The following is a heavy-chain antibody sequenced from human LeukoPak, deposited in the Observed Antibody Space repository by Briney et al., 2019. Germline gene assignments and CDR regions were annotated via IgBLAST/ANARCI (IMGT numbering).Heavy chain of an antibody. D-gene: IGHD2-2*01. J-gene: IGHJ3*02. CDR1: GGSINSYY. V-gene: IGHV4-59*01. CDR3: ARVSDCSSTSCSLRERAFDI. CDR2: INFSGST. Sequence: RPSETLSLTCTVSGGSINSYYWSWIRQPPGKGLEWIGYINFSGSTNYNPSLKSRVTISVDTSKNQFSLKLSSVTAADTAVYYCARVSDCSSTSCSLRERAFDIWGQGTMVTVSS.